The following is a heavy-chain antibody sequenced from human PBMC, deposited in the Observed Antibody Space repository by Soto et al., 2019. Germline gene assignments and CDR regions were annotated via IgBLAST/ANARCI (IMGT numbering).Heavy chain of an antibody. Sequence: PSETLSLTCTVSGGSIISYYWSWIRQPPGKGLEWIGYIYYSGSTNYNPSLKSRVTISVDTSKNQFSLKLSSVTAADTAVYYCARDGYCSSTSCYTGLDYWGQGTLVTVSS. D-gene: IGHD2-2*02. J-gene: IGHJ4*02. CDR2: IYYSGST. V-gene: IGHV4-59*01. CDR1: GGSIISYY. CDR3: ARDGYCSSTSCYTGLDY.